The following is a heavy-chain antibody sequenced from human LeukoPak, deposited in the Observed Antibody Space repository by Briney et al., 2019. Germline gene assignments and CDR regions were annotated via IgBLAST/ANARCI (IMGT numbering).Heavy chain of an antibody. V-gene: IGHV4-39*01. CDR3: ARQGGYSYGSVDY. CDR2: IYYSGTT. Sequence: TSETLSLTCTVSGGSISSSSYYWGWIRQPPGKGLEWIGSIYYSGTTHYNPSLKSRVTIPVDTSKNQFSLKLSSVTAADTAVYYCARQGGYSYGSVDYWGQGTLVTVSS. D-gene: IGHD5-18*01. CDR1: GGSISSSSYY. J-gene: IGHJ4*02.